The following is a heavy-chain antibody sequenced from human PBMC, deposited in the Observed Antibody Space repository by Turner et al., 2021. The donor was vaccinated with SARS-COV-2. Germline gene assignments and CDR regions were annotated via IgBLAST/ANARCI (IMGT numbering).Heavy chain of an antibody. CDR2: INTNSGDT. J-gene: IGHJ5*02. D-gene: IGHD5-12*01. V-gene: IGHV1-2*02. CDR1: GYSFTGHY. Sequence: QVQLVQSGAEVKKPGASVKVSGMASGYSFTGHYMHWVRQAPGQGLEWMGWINTNSGDTKFPQRFQGRVTMTRDTSINTAYMELNRLRSDDTAVYYCARGDGGFDFDSWFDPWGQGTLVIVSS. CDR3: ARGDGGFDFDSWFDP.